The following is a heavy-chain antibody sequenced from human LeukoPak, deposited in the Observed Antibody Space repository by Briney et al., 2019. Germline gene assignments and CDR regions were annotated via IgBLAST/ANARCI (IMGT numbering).Heavy chain of an antibody. Sequence: SETLSLTCTVSGGSISSSSYYWGWIRQPPGKGLEWIGSIYYSGSTYYNPSLKSRVTISVATSKNQFSLNLSSVTAADTALYFCARATPYYYGSETYYLFDFWGQGALVTVSS. CDR1: GGSISSSSYY. J-gene: IGHJ4*02. CDR2: IYYSGST. D-gene: IGHD3-10*01. CDR3: ARATPYYYGSETYYLFDF. V-gene: IGHV4-39*07.